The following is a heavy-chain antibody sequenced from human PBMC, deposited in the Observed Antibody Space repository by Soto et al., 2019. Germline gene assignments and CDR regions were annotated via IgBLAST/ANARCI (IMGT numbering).Heavy chain of an antibody. CDR3: ARGPICNINSCYRYHYFSMDV. Sequence: ASVKVSCKASGYTFTNYGITWVRQAPGQGLEWVAWISAYTGNKKFAQKIQGRVTMTTDTSTRTAYMELRSLRSDDTAVYYCARGPICNINSCYRYHYFSMDVWGQGTTVTVSS. J-gene: IGHJ6*02. CDR2: ISAYTGNK. V-gene: IGHV1-18*04. CDR1: GYTFTNYG. D-gene: IGHD2-2*02.